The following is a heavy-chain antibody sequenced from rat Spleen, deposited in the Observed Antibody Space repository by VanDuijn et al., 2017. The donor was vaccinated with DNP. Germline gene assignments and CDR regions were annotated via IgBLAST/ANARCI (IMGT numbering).Heavy chain of an antibody. V-gene: IGHV5-20*01. Sequence: EVQLVESGGGLVQPGRSLKLSCAASGFTFSNYDMAWVRQAPTKGLEWVATISYDGSRTYYRDSVKGRFTISRDNAKSTLYLQMDSLRSEDTATYYCTTEGNYPGTGFDYWGQGVMVTVSS. CDR3: TTEGNYPGTGFDY. J-gene: IGHJ2*01. CDR2: ISYDGSRT. CDR1: GFTFSNYD. D-gene: IGHD1-4*01.